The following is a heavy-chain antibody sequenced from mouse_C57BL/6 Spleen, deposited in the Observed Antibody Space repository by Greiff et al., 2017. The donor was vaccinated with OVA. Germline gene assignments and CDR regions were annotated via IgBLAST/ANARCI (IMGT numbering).Heavy chain of an antibody. Sequence: QVQLKQPGAELVMPGASVKLSCKASGYTFTSYWMHWVKQRPGQGLEWIGEIDPSGSYTNYNQKFKGKSTLTVAKSSSTAYMQLSILTSEDSAVYYCARRTLVARAMDYWGQGTSVTVSS. CDR1: GYTFTSYW. D-gene: IGHD1-1*01. CDR2: IDPSGSYT. CDR3: ARRTLVARAMDY. J-gene: IGHJ4*01. V-gene: IGHV1-69*01.